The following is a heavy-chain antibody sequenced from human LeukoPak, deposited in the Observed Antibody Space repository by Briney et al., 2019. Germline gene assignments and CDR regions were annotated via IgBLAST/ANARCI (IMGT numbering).Heavy chain of an antibody. CDR3: ATDLLGATTYDY. V-gene: IGHV1-46*01. D-gene: IGHD1-26*01. J-gene: IGHJ4*02. CDR2: INPSGGST. CDR1: GYTFTSYY. Sequence: GASVKVSCKASGYTFTSYYMHWVRQAPGQGLEWMGIINPSGGSTSYAQKFQGRVTMTRDTSTSTVYMELSSLRSEDTAVYYCATDLLGATTYDYWGQGTLVTVSS.